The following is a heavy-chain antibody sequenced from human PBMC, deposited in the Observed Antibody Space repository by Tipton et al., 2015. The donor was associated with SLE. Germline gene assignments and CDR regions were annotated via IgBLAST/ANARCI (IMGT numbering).Heavy chain of an antibody. CDR3: ARGRDGYNLYYFDN. V-gene: IGHV4-4*07. J-gene: IGHJ4*02. D-gene: IGHD5-24*01. CDR2: IYTSGST. Sequence: TLSLTCTVSGGSITFYYWSWIRQPAGKGLEWIGRIYTSGSTNYNPSPRSRVTMSLDTSKNQFSLKLSSLTAADTAVYYCARGRDGYNLYYFDNWGQGTLVTVSS. CDR1: GGSITFYY.